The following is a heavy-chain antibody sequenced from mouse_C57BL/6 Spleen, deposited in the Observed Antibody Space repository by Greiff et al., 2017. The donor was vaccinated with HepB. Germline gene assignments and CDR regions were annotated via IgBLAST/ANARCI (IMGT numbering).Heavy chain of an antibody. CDR2: IYPSDSET. D-gene: IGHD2-4*01. V-gene: IGHV1-61*01. J-gene: IGHJ2*01. Sequence: QVQLKQPGAELVRPGSSVKLSCKASGYTFTSYWMDWVKQRPGQGLEWIGNIYPSDSETHYNQKFKDKATLTVDKSSSTAYMQLSSLTSEDSAVYYCARSYYDYDYFDYWGQGTTLTVSS. CDR1: GYTFTSYW. CDR3: ARSYYDYDYFDY.